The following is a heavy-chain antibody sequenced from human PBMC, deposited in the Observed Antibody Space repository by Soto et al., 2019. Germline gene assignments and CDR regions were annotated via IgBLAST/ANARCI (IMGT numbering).Heavy chain of an antibody. Sequence: QPGGSLRLSCAASGFTFSSYAMSWVRQAPGKGLEWVSAISGSGGSTYYADSVKGRFTISKDNSKNTLYLQMNSLRAEDTAVYYCAKDRDSSSSNFDYWGQGTLVTVSS. V-gene: IGHV3-23*01. CDR1: GFTFSSYA. D-gene: IGHD6-6*01. CDR3: AKDRDSSSSNFDY. CDR2: ISGSGGST. J-gene: IGHJ4*02.